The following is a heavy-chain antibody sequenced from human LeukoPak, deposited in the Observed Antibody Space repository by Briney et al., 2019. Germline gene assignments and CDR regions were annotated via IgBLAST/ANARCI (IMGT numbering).Heavy chain of an antibody. V-gene: IGHV3-43D*03. CDR1: GFTFDDYA. Sequence: GGSLRLSCAASGFTFDDYAMHWVRQAPGKGLEWVSLISRDGGSTSYADSVKGRFTISRNTSKNSLYLQMNSLRAEDTALYYCAKDIRGYCSGGSCSVFDYWGQGTLVTVSS. D-gene: IGHD2-15*01. CDR2: ISRDGGST. J-gene: IGHJ4*02. CDR3: AKDIRGYCSGGSCSVFDY.